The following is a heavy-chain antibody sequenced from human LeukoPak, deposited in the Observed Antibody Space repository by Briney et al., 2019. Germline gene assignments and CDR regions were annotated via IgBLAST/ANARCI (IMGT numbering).Heavy chain of an antibody. CDR2: IKGDGSVT. Sequence: GGSLRLSCAASGFSFRNAWMHWVRQAPGKGLVWVSRIKGDGSVTVYADSVKGRFTISRDNAKNTLYLQMNSLRVEDTAVYYCARSDWFDPWGQGTLVTVFS. V-gene: IGHV3-74*01. D-gene: IGHD3-3*01. CDR3: ARSDWFDP. J-gene: IGHJ5*02. CDR1: GFSFRNAW.